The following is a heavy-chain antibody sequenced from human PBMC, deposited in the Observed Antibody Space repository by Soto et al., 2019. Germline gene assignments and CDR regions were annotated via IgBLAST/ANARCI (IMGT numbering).Heavy chain of an antibody. CDR2: ISSGSSYI. J-gene: IGHJ5*01. D-gene: IGHD3-10*01. CDR1: GFTFSTYT. CDR3: ARDILSGGAYPDS. V-gene: IGHV3-21*01. Sequence: GVSLRLSCAASGFTFSTYTMNWVRQAPGKGLEWISSISSGSSYIYYAGSVKGRFTISRDNAKNSLFLQMNSLRADDTAVYYCARDILSGGAYPDSWGQGTKVTVSS.